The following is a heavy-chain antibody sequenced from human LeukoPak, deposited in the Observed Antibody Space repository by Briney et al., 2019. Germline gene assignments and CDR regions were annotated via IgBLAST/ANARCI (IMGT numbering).Heavy chain of an antibody. Sequence: SVKVSCKASGGSLSSYGISWVRQAPGQGLEWMGGVLPIFGITNYAQRFQGRVTITADESTSTAYMELSSLRSEDTAVYYCARTRITGTAILDYWGQGTLVTVSS. V-gene: IGHV1-69*13. CDR3: ARTRITGTAILDY. CDR1: GGSLSSYG. CDR2: VLPIFGIT. J-gene: IGHJ4*02. D-gene: IGHD1-20*01.